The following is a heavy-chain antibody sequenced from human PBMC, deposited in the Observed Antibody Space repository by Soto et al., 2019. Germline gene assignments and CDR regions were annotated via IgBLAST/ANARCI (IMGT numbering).Heavy chain of an antibody. V-gene: IGHV1-69*06. Sequence: QVQLEQSGAEVKKPGSSVKVSCKASGGTLSDHGVAWLRQAPGQGLEWMGGTIPVFNTAKYAQKFQGRVTVTADKFTNIAYMELSSLRSEDTAFYFCARGVYGSGNYYTGPSACDIWVQGTMVIVSS. D-gene: IGHD3-10*01. J-gene: IGHJ3*02. CDR3: ARGVYGSGNYYTGPSACDI. CDR2: TIPVFNTA. CDR1: GGTLSDHG.